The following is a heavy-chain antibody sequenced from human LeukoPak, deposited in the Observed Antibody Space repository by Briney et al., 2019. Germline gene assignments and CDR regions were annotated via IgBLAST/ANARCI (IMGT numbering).Heavy chain of an antibody. CDR3: ARARGLRYFDWGDYFDY. D-gene: IGHD3-9*01. V-gene: IGHV1-2*06. CDR2: INPNSGGT. Sequence: ASVKVSCKASGYTFTGYYMHWVRQAPGQGLERMGRINPNSGGTNYAQKFQGRVTMTRDTSISTAYMELSRLRSDDTAVYYCARARGLRYFDWGDYFDYWGQGTLVTVSS. J-gene: IGHJ4*02. CDR1: GYTFTGYY.